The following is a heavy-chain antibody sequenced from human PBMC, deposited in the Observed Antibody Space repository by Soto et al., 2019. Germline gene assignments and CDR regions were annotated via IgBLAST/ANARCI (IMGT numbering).Heavy chain of an antibody. Sequence: SETLSLTCTVSGGSVSSGSYYWSWIRQPPGKGLEWIGYIYYSGSTNYNPSLKSRVTISVHTSKNQFSLKLSSVTAANTAVYYCAREGYYDSSGYYYVPDAFDMWGQGTRV. CDR2: IYYSGST. CDR3: AREGYYDSSGYYYVPDAFDM. V-gene: IGHV4-61*01. J-gene: IGHJ3*02. D-gene: IGHD3-22*01. CDR1: GGSVSSGSYY.